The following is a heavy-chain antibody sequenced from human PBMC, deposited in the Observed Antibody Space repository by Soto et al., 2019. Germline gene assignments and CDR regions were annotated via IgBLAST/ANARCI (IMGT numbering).Heavy chain of an antibody. J-gene: IGHJ4*02. V-gene: IGHV3-33*01. CDR2: IWYDRSNK. CDR3: AREPGSGWSFDY. CDR1: GFTFSSYG. Sequence: QVQLVESGGGVVQPGRSLRLSCAASGFTFSSYGMHWVRQAPGKGLEWVAVIWYDRSNKYYADSVKGRFTISRDNSKNTLYLQMNSLRAEDTAVYYCAREPGSGWSFDYWGQGTLVTVSS. D-gene: IGHD6-19*01.